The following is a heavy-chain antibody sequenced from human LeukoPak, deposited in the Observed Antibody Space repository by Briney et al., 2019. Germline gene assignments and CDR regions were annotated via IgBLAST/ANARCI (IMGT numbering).Heavy chain of an antibody. CDR2: ISYDGSNK. CDR3: AKDMGFGELLYWFDP. J-gene: IGHJ5*02. CDR1: GFTFSSYG. Sequence: GGSLRLSWAVSGFTFSSYGMHWVRQAPGKGLEWVAVISYDGSNKYYGDSVKGRFTMSRDNSKNTLYLQMNSLRAEDTAVYYCAKDMGFGELLYWFDPWGQGTLVTVSS. V-gene: IGHV3-30*18. D-gene: IGHD3-10*01.